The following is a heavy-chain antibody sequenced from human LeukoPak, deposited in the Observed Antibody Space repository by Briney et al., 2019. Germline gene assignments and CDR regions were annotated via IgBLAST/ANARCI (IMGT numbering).Heavy chain of an antibody. J-gene: IGHJ3*02. CDR1: GFTFSSYA. Sequence: GALRLSCAASGFTFSSYAMSWVRQAPGKGLEWVSAISGSGGSTYYADSVKGRFTISRDNSKNTLYLQMNSLRAEDTAVYYCAKGYCSGGSCYSVPFDIWGQGTMVTVSS. V-gene: IGHV3-23*01. D-gene: IGHD2-15*01. CDR3: AKGYCSGGSCYSVPFDI. CDR2: ISGSGGST.